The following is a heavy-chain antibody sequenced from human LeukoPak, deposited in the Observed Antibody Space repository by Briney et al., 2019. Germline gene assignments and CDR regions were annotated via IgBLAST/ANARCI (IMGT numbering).Heavy chain of an antibody. CDR1: GGSISRSSYY. J-gene: IGHJ6*03. CDR3: ARGGDSRSYYYYYMDV. D-gene: IGHD4-11*01. CDR2: IYYSGST. Sequence: SETLSLTCTVSGGSISRSSYYWGWIRQPPGKGLEWIGSIYYSGSTYYNPSLKSRVTISVDTSKNQFSLKLSSVTAADTAVYYCARGGDSRSYYYYYMDVWGKGTTVTVSS. V-gene: IGHV4-39*07.